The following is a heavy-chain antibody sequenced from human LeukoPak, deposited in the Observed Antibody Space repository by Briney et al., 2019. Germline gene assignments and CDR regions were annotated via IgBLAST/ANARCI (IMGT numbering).Heavy chain of an antibody. V-gene: IGHV1-8*01. J-gene: IGHJ6*02. D-gene: IGHD2-2*01. Sequence: EASVNVSCKASGYTFTSYDINWVRQATGQGLEWMGWMNPNSGNTGYAQKFQGRVTMTRNTSISTAYMELSSLRSEDTAVYYCARDARYCSSTSCYPPYYYYGMDVWGQGTTVTVSS. CDR2: MNPNSGNT. CDR1: GYTFTSYD. CDR3: ARDARYCSSTSCYPPYYYYGMDV.